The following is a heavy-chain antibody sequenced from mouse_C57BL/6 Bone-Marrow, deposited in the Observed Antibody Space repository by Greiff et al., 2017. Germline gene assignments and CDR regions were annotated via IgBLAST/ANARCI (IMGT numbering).Heavy chain of an antibody. D-gene: IGHD4-1*01. Sequence: EVKLVESGPGLVKPSQSLSLTCSVTGYSITSGYYWNWIRQFPGNKLEWLGYISYDGSNNYNPSLKNRISITRDTSKNQFFLQLNSVTTEDTATYYCARLDDSNSLTGTRGARDYWGQGTSVTVSS. CDR3: ARLDDSNSLTGTRGARDY. J-gene: IGHJ4*01. CDR1: GYSITSGYY. CDR2: ISYDGSN. V-gene: IGHV3-6*01.